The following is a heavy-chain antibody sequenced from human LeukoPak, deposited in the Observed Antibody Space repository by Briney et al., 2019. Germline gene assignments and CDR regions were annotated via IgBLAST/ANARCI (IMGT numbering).Heavy chain of an antibody. CDR2: ISSSGSTI. V-gene: IGHV3-11*01. D-gene: IGHD3-10*01. J-gene: IGHJ4*02. CDR1: GFTFSSYA. Sequence: GGSLRLSCAASGFTFSSYAMSWIRQAPGKGLEWVSYISSSGSTIYYADSVKGRFTISRDNAKNSLYLQMNSLRAEDTAVYYCASSPAYYYYGSGSYGAVDYWGQGTLVTVSS. CDR3: ASSPAYYYYGSGSYGAVDY.